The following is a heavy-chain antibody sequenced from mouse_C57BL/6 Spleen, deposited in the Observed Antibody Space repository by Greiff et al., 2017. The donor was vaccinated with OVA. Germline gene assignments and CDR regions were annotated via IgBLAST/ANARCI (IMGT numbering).Heavy chain of an antibody. CDR2: ISDGGSYT. J-gene: IGHJ2*01. V-gene: IGHV5-4*03. CDR3: ARGLGSFDY. Sequence: EVKLQESGGGLVKPGGSLKLSCAASGFTFSSYAMSWVRQTPEKRLEWVATISDGGSYTYYPDNVKGRFTISRDNAKNNLYLQMSHLKSEDTAMYYCARGLGSFDYWGQGTTLTVSS. D-gene: IGHD4-1*01. CDR1: GFTFSSYA.